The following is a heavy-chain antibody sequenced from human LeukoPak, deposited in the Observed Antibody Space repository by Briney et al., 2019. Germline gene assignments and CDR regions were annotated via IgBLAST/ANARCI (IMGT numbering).Heavy chain of an antibody. V-gene: IGHV1-2*02. Sequence: ASVKVSCKASGYTFTGYYMHWVRQAPGQGLEWMGWINPNSGGTNYAQKFQGRVTMTTDTSTSTAYMELRSLRSDDTAVYYCASAYGGPAFDIWGQGTMVTVSS. CDR1: GYTFTGYY. CDR2: INPNSGGT. D-gene: IGHD2-21*01. J-gene: IGHJ3*02. CDR3: ASAYGGPAFDI.